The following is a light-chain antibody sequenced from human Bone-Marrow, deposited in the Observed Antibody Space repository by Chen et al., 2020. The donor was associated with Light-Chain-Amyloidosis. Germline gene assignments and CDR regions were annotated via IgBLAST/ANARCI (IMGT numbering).Light chain of an antibody. V-gene: IGKV4-1*01. CDR3: QQYYSTIFT. J-gene: IGKJ3*01. Sequence: DIVMTQSPDSLAVSLGERAIINCKSSQSVLYSSNNKNYLAWYQQKPGQPPKLLIYWASTRESGVPDRFSGSGSGTDFTLTISSLQAEDVAVYYCQQYYSTIFTFGPGTKVDIK. CDR1: QSVLYSSNNKNY. CDR2: WAS.